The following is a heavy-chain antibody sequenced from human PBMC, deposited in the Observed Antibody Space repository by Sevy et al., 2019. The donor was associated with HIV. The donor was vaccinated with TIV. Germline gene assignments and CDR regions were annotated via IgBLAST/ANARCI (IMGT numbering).Heavy chain of an antibody. D-gene: IGHD3-22*01. CDR1: GFTFSSYS. V-gene: IGHV3-21*01. CDR3: ARDYYDSSGFFDY. CDR2: ISSSSSYI. J-gene: IGHJ4*02. Sequence: GGSLRVSCAASGFTFSSYSMNWVRQAPGKGLEWVSSISSSSSYIYYADSVKGRFTISRDNAKNSLYLQMNSLRAEDTAVYYCARDYYDSSGFFDYRGQGTLVTVSS.